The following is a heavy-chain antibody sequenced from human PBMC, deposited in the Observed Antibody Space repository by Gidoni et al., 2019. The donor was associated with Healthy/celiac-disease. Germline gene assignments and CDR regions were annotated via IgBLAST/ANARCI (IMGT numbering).Heavy chain of an antibody. V-gene: IGHV4-59*01. CDR1: GGSISSYY. J-gene: IGHJ6*02. D-gene: IGHD3-10*01. Sequence: QVQLQESGPGLVKPSETLSLTCTVSGGSISSYYWSWIRQPPGKGLEWIGYIYYSGSTNYNPSLKSRVTISVDTSKNQFSLKLSSVTAADTAVYYCARGLEGKLLWFGELLSGNYYYYYGMDVWGQGTTVTVSS. CDR3: ARGLEGKLLWFGELLSGNYYYYYGMDV. CDR2: IYYSGST.